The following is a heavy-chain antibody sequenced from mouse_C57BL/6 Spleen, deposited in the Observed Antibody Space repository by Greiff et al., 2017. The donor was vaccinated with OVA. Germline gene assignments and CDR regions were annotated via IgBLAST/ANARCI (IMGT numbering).Heavy chain of an antibody. J-gene: IGHJ2*01. V-gene: IGHV1-82*01. CDR1: GYAFSSSW. CDR3: ASRTGALYCDY. CDR2: IYPGDGDT. D-gene: IGHD4-1*01. Sequence: QVQLQQSGPELVKPGASVKISCKASGYAFSSSWMNWVKQRPGKGLEWIGRIYPGDGDTNYNGKFKGKATLTADKSSSTAYMQLSSLTSEDSAVYFGASRTGALYCDYWGQGTTLTVSS.